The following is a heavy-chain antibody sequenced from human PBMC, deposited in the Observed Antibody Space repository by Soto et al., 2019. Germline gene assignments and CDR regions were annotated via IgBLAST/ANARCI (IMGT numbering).Heavy chain of an antibody. D-gene: IGHD4-17*01. J-gene: IGHJ3*02. CDR1: GFIFSTYA. Sequence: GESLKISCAASGFIFSTYAMNWVRQAPGKGLEWVSAISSSGDSAYYAESVRGRVTISRDNSINTLYLQMRSLRPEDTAVYYCAHPRGYGVFDAVDMWGQGTMVTVSS. CDR3: AHPRGYGVFDAVDM. V-gene: IGHV3-23*01. CDR2: ISSSGDSA.